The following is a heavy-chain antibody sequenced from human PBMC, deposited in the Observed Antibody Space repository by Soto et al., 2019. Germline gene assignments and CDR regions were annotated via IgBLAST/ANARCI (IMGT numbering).Heavy chain of an antibody. CDR3: AXLRGGGANY. CDR2: ISSGSNTI. J-gene: IGHJ4*02. Sequence: PGGSLRLSCAASGFTFSTYSMNWVRQAPGKGLEWVSYISSGSNTIYYADSVKGRFTISRDNAKNSLYLQMNSLRDEDTAVYYCAXLRGGGANYWGQGTLVTVSS. D-gene: IGHD3-16*01. CDR1: GFTFSTYS. V-gene: IGHV3-48*02.